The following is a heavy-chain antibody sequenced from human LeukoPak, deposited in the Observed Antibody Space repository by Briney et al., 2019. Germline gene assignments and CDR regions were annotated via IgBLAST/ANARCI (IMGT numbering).Heavy chain of an antibody. Sequence: SETLSLTCAVYGGSFSGYYWSWIRQPPGKGLEWIGEINHSGSTNYNPSLKSRVTISVDTSKNQFSLKLSSVTAADTAVYYCARPGGRYYYGSGSYYSPPPAEYSQHWGQGTLVTVSS. D-gene: IGHD3-10*01. CDR1: GGSFSGYY. CDR2: INHSGST. CDR3: ARPGGRYYYGSGSYYSPPPAEYSQH. V-gene: IGHV4-34*01. J-gene: IGHJ1*01.